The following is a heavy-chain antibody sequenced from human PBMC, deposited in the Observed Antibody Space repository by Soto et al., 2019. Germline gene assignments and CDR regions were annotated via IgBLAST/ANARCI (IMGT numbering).Heavy chain of an antibody. V-gene: IGHV4-34*01. CDR2: INHSGTT. CDR3: ASVDFWSDYYYYGMDV. D-gene: IGHD3-3*01. CDR1: GGSFSGYY. Sequence: SETLSLTCAVYGGSFSGYYWSWIRQPPGKGLEWIGEINHSGTTNNNPSLKSRVTISVDTSKNQFSLKLSSVTAADTAVYYCASVDFWSDYYYYGMDVSGQGTTVTVSS. J-gene: IGHJ6*02.